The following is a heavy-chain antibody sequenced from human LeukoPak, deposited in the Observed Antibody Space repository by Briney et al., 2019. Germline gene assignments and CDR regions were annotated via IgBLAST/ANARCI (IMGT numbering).Heavy chain of an antibody. D-gene: IGHD6-13*01. CDR2: IYPGDSET. V-gene: IGHV5-51*01. J-gene: IGHJ3*02. CDR1: GYTFTNYW. Sequence: GESLKISCKGSGYTFTNYWIGWVRQMPGKDLEWMGIIYPGDSETRYNPSFQGQVTISADKSITTVYLQWSSLKASDTAMYYCARYSSSWYGGAFDIWGQGTMVTVSS. CDR3: ARYSSSWYGGAFDI.